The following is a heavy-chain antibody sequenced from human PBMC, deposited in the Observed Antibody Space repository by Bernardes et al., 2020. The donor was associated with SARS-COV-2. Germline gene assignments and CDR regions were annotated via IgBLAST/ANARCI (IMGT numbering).Heavy chain of an antibody. CDR3: VRSAGMDV. J-gene: IGHJ6*02. CDR2: IKGDGSQR. CDR1: GGAFTDHY. Sequence: SCKASGGAFTDHYIHWVRQAPGKGLEWVANIKGDGSQRSSVDSVRGRFTISRDNAKNLVFLQMNSLRAEDTAVFYCVRSAGMDVWGQGTMVTVSS. V-gene: IGHV3-7*03.